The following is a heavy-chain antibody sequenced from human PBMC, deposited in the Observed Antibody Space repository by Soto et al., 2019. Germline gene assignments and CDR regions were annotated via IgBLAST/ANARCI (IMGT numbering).Heavy chain of an antibody. CDR1: GGTFSSYA. J-gene: IGHJ6*02. Sequence: ASVKVSCKASGGTFSSYAISWVRQAPGQGLEWMGGIIPIFGTANYAQKFQGRVTITADESTSTAYMELSSLRSEDTAVYYCARMEGGDYDFWSGRPYYYYYGMDVWGQGTTVTVSS. V-gene: IGHV1-69*13. CDR3: ARMEGGDYDFWSGRPYYYYYGMDV. CDR2: IIPIFGTA. D-gene: IGHD3-3*01.